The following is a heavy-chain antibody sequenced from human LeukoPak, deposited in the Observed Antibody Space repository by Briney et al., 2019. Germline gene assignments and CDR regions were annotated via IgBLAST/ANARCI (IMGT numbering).Heavy chain of an antibody. Sequence: GGSLRLSCAASGFTFSNVWMSWVRQVPGKGLEWVGRIRRKTDGETTDHAAPVKGRFTISKDDSKNTLYLQMNSLKTEDTAVYYCVTDLVIKGYFDYWGQGALVTVSS. D-gene: IGHD2-21*01. V-gene: IGHV3-15*01. J-gene: IGHJ4*02. CDR1: GFTFSNVW. CDR2: IRRKTDGETT. CDR3: VTDLVIKGYFDY.